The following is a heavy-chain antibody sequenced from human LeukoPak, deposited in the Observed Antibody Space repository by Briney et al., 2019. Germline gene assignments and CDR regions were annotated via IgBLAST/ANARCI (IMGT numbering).Heavy chain of an antibody. CDR2: ISSSSSYT. CDR3: ARDRRAYGGSHDY. Sequence: GGSLRLSCAASGFTFSSYSMNWVRQAPGKGLEWVSSISSSSSYTYYADSVKGRFTISRDNAKNSLYLQMNSLRAEDTAVYYCARDRRAYGGSHDYWGQGTLVTVSS. D-gene: IGHD4-23*01. CDR1: GFTFSSYS. J-gene: IGHJ4*02. V-gene: IGHV3-21*01.